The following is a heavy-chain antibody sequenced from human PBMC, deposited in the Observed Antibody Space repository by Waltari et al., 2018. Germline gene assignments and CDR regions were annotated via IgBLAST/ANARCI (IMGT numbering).Heavy chain of an antibody. V-gene: IGHV4-34*01. D-gene: IGHD3-16*01. J-gene: IGHJ4*02. Sequence: QVQLQQWGAGLLKPSETLSLTCAVYGGSFSGYYWSWIRQPPGKGLEWIGEINHSGSTNYNPSLKRRVTISVDTSKNQFSLKLSSVTAADTAVYYCARRVQGLQRGRVDYWGQGTLVTVSS. CDR3: ARRVQGLQRGRVDY. CDR2: INHSGST. CDR1: GGSFSGYY.